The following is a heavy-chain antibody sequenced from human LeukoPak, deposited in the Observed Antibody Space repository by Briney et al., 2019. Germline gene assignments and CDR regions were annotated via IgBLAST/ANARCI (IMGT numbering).Heavy chain of an antibody. CDR1: EFTFSSYS. J-gene: IGHJ4*02. CDR3: ARDCSGGSCYGMN. Sequence: GGSLRLSCAASEFTFSSYSMNWVRQAPGKGLEWVSYISSSSSTIYYADSVKGRFTISRDNAKNSLYLQMNSLRAEDTAVYYCARDCSGGSCYGMNWGQGTLVTVSS. V-gene: IGHV3-48*01. D-gene: IGHD2-15*01. CDR2: ISSSSSTI.